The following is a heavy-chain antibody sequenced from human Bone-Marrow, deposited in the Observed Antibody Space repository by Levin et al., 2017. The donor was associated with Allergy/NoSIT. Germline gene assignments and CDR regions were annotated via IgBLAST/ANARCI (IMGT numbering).Heavy chain of an antibody. Sequence: SCAGSGFTFSSYGMHWVRQAPGKGLEWVAVISYGGSKKNYAESVKGRFTISRDDSKNTLFLQMNSLRAEDTAVYYCAAIVGSTGHFDYWGQGTLVTVSS. CDR2: ISYGGSKK. D-gene: IGHD1-26*01. CDR3: AAIVGSTGHFDY. J-gene: IGHJ4*02. V-gene: IGHV3-30*03. CDR1: GFTFSSYG.